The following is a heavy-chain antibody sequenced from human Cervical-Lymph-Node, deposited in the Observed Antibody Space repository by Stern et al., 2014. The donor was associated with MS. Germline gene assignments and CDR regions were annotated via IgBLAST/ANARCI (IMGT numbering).Heavy chain of an antibody. J-gene: IGHJ6*02. CDR1: GFTFSSYG. D-gene: IGHD3-10*01. CDR3: ARDRGLTHYFYGMDV. CDR2: IWYDGNNK. V-gene: IGHV3-33*01. Sequence: VQLVESGGGVVQPGRSLRLSCAASGFTFSSYGMHWVRQAPGKGLEWVAVIWYDGNNKYYADSVKGRFTISRDNSKNTLYLQMNSLRGEDTAVYFCARDRGLTHYFYGMDVWGQGTTVTVSS.